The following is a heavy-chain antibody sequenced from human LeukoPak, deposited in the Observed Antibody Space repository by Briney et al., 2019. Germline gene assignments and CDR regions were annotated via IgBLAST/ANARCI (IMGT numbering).Heavy chain of an antibody. CDR2: IIPTLGIA. J-gene: IGHJ5*02. Sequence: GSSVKVSCKAAGGTFSSYAISWVRQAPGQGLEWVGRIIPTLGIANYAQTFQGRVTITADKSTSIAYMEMRSLRSEDTAVYYCARCSSGSSWYAWFDPWGQGTLVTVSS. D-gene: IGHD6-13*01. CDR3: ARCSSGSSWYAWFDP. CDR1: GGTFSSYA. V-gene: IGHV1-69*04.